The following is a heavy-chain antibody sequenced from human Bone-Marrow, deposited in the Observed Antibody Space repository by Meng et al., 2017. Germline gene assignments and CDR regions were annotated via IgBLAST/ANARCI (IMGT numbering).Heavy chain of an antibody. CDR1: GGTITSIAG. V-gene: IGHV4/OR15-8*02. J-gene: IGHJ4*02. Sequence: QGSGPALLRRSSTLSLTCVVSGGTITSIAGWSWVRQPPGKGVEWIGEKYHGGDTNYIPSLKSLVTIAIDKSKNQFSPKLSSVSAADTAVYYCASCIYGCSWQWGQGALVTVSS. CDR2: KYHGGDT. D-gene: IGHD2-15*01. CDR3: ASCIYGCSWQ.